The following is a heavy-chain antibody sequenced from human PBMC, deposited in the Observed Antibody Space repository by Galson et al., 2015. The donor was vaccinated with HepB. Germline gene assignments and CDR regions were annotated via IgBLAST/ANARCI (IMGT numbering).Heavy chain of an antibody. J-gene: IGHJ5*02. Sequence: ILFLTCTVAGASISSSIYCLNWTPGPAGEWVGWIGRKYDSGSADYNPPLESRVTMSIDTSKNQLSLKLSTVTAADTAVYYCAGELFRRWNWFDPWGQGTLVTVSS. CDR1: GASISSSIYC. D-gene: IGHD4-23*01. CDR3: AGELFRRWNWFDP. V-gene: IGHV4-61*02. CDR2: KYDSGSA.